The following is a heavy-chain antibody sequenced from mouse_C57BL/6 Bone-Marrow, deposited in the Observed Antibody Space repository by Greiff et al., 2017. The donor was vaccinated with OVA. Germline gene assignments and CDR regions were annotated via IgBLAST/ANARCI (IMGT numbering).Heavy chain of an antibody. CDR3: ARALLLSETWLAY. Sequence: QVQLQQPGAELVQPGASVKMSCKASGYTFTSYWITWVKQRPGQGLEWIGDIYPGSGSTTYTEKFTSKATLTVDTSSSTAYMQLSRLTSEDSAVYYCARALLLSETWLAYWGQGTLVTVSA. J-gene: IGHJ3*01. CDR2: IYPGSGST. V-gene: IGHV1-55*01. CDR1: GYTFTSYW.